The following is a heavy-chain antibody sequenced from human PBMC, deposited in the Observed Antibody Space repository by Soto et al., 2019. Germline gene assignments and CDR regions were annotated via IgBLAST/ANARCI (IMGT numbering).Heavy chain of an antibody. Sequence: GGSLRLSCAASGFTFSGSAMHWVRQASGKGLEWVGRIRSKANSYATAYAASVKGRFTISRDDSKNTAYLQMNSLKTEDTAVYYCTRQDRSSTSCYTHYYYGMDVWGQGTTVTVSS. CDR1: GFTFSGSA. J-gene: IGHJ6*02. CDR3: TRQDRSSTSCYTHYYYGMDV. CDR2: IRSKANSYAT. V-gene: IGHV3-73*01. D-gene: IGHD2-2*02.